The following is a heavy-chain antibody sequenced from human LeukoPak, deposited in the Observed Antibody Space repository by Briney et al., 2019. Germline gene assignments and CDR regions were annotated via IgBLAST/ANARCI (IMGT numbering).Heavy chain of an antibody. D-gene: IGHD2-21*01. V-gene: IGHV4-4*07. Sequence: KSSETLSLTCTVSGVSISSYYWSWIRQPAGKGLEWIGRIYTSGSTNYNPSLKSRVTISVDTSKNQFSLKLSSVTAADTAVYYCARDLHCGGDCPYWYFDLWGRGTLVTVSS. J-gene: IGHJ2*01. CDR2: IYTSGST. CDR1: GVSISSYY. CDR3: ARDLHCGGDCPYWYFDL.